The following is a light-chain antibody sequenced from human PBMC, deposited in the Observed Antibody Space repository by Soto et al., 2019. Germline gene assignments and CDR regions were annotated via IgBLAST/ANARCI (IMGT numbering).Light chain of an antibody. CDR2: DAS. V-gene: IGKV3D-20*02. CDR1: QFVTSGH. Sequence: IGVKMSPGTLSVSTGEGATLSCRASQFVTSGHLAWYQQKPGQAPRLLIYDASNRATGIPARFSGSGSGTDFTLTISSLEPEDFAVYYCEQRSNWPTFGHRTMVDIK. CDR3: EQRSNWPT. J-gene: IGKJ1*01.